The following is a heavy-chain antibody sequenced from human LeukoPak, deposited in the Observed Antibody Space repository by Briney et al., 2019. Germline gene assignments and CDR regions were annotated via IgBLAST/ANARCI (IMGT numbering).Heavy chain of an antibody. Sequence: PGRSLRLSCTASGFAFGDYAMSWFRQAPGKGLEWVGFIRSKAYGGTTEYAASVKGRFTISRDDSKSIAYLQMNSLKTEDTAVYYCTRDPGKFSSSWGLDAFDIWGQGTMVTVSS. CDR3: TRDPGKFSSSWGLDAFDI. CDR1: GFAFGDYA. D-gene: IGHD6-13*01. V-gene: IGHV3-49*03. J-gene: IGHJ3*02. CDR2: IRSKAYGGTT.